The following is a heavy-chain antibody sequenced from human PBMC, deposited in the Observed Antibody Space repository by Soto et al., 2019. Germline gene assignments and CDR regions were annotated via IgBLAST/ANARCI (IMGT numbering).Heavy chain of an antibody. CDR1: GFTFRIYG. CDR3: AKGGGDGYYDSSGYSFDH. D-gene: IGHD3-22*01. CDR2: MSYDGNKK. V-gene: IGHV3-30*18. J-gene: IGHJ4*02. Sequence: QVQLVESGGGVVQPGTSLRLSCAASGFTFRIYGMHWVCQGPGKGPEWVAVMSYDGNKKFYADSVKGRFTISRDNSMNTLYLQMNSLRVEDTAMYYCAKGGGDGYYDSSGYSFDHWGQGTLVTVSS.